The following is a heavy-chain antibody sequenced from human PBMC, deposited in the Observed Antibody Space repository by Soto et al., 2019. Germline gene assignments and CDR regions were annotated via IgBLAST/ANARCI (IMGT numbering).Heavy chain of an antibody. CDR3: ARDMGVFWSGYPEGGFDY. J-gene: IGHJ4*02. D-gene: IGHD3-3*01. CDR2: IKQDGSEK. V-gene: IGHV3-7*01. CDR1: GFTFTNYW. Sequence: GGSLRLSCAASGFTFTNYWMSGVRQAPGKGLEWVANIKQDGSEKYYADSAKGRFIISRGNAKTSLYLQMNSLRAEDTAVYYCARDMGVFWSGYPEGGFDYWGQGTPVTVSS.